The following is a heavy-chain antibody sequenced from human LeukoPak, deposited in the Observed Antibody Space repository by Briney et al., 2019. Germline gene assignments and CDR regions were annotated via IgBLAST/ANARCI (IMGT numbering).Heavy chain of an antibody. CDR1: SGSIGSYY. CDR3: ARIGETAYYYDSSGYSPGAFDI. CDR2: IYYTGST. Sequence: PSETLSLTCTVSSGSIGSYYWSWIRQPPGKGLEWIGYIYYTGSTDYNPSLKSRVTILVDRSKNQFSLKLSSLTAADTAVYYCARIGETAYYYDSSGYSPGAFDIWGQGTMVTVSS. V-gene: IGHV4-59*01. J-gene: IGHJ3*02. D-gene: IGHD3-22*01.